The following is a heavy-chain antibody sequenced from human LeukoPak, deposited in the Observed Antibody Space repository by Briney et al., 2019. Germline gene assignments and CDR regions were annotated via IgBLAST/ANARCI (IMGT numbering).Heavy chain of an antibody. V-gene: IGHV1-24*01. D-gene: IGHD3-22*01. CDR2: FDPEDGET. CDR1: GYTLTELS. CDR3: ATYELPIGYYGSSGYHY. Sequence: ASVKVSCKVSGYTLTELSMHWVRQAPGKGLEWMGGFDPEDGETIYAQKFQGRVTMTEDTSTDTAYMELSSLRSEDTAVYYCATYELPIGYYGSSGYHYWGQGTLVTVSS. J-gene: IGHJ4*02.